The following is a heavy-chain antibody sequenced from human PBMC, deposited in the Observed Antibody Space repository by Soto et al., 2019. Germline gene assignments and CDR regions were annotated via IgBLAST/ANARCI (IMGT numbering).Heavy chain of an antibody. J-gene: IGHJ4*02. CDR3: ARQRLWGTSGYYYFEN. CDR2: IYPGDSDT. V-gene: IGHV5-51*01. Sequence: PGESLKISCKCSGHIFSNYWIGWVRQMPGKGLEWMGIIYPGDSDTRYSPSFQGQVTITVDKSINTAYLQWSRLKASDTAIYYCARQRLWGTSGYYYFENWGQGTLVTVSS. D-gene: IGHD3-22*01. CDR1: GHIFSNYW.